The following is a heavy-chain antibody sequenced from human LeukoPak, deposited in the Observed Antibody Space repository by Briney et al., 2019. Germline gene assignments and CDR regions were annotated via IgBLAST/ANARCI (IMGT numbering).Heavy chain of an antibody. J-gene: IGHJ4*02. CDR1: GFIFSSYA. CDR2: ISAGGGST. Sequence: PGGSLRLSCAASGFIFSSYAMSWVRQAPGKGLEWVSAISAGGGSTYYADSVKGRFTISRDNSKNTLFLQMNSLRAEDTAVYYCAKDGGLWVSAHWGDSWGRGTLVTVSS. V-gene: IGHV3-23*01. D-gene: IGHD7-27*01. CDR3: AKDGGLWVSAHWGDS.